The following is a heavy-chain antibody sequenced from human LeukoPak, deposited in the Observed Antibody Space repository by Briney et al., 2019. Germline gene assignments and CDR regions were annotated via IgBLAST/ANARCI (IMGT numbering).Heavy chain of an antibody. CDR2: INEDGSTK. D-gene: IGHD2-2*01. CDR1: GFTFSNYW. J-gene: IGHJ4*02. CDR3: ARDYWRSIEY. V-gene: IGHV3-7*03. Sequence: GGSLRLSCAASGFTFSNYWMSWVRQAPRKGLEWVAIINEDGSTKYYVDSLEGRFVISRDNAKNSLYLQMSGLRADDTAVYYCARDYWRSIEYWGQGALVTVSS.